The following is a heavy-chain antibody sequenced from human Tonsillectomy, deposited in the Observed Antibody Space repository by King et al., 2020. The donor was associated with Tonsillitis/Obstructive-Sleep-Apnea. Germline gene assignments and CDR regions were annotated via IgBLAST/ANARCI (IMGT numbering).Heavy chain of an antibody. CDR1: GFTFSAYG. Sequence: VQLVESGGGVVQPGRSLRLSCAASGFTFSAYGMHWVRQAPGKGLEWVAVIWSDGSNQYYADSVKGRFTISRDNSKNTLYMQINSLRAEDTAVYFCARDSQIRNYDFPPAFDVWGQGTMVTVSS. CDR2: IWSDGSNQ. D-gene: IGHD3-3*01. V-gene: IGHV3-33*01. CDR3: ARDSQIRNYDFPPAFDV. J-gene: IGHJ3*01.